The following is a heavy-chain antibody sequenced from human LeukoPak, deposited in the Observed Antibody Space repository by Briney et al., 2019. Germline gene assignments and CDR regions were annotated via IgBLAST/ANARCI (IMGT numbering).Heavy chain of an antibody. CDR2: ISGSGGST. CDR1: GFTFSSYA. D-gene: IGHD3-10*01. V-gene: IGHV3-23*01. J-gene: IGHJ4*02. CDR3: AKDHGYYGSGSYYDY. Sequence: PGGSLRLSCAASGFTFSSYAMSWVRQAPGKGLEWVSAISGSGGSTYYADSVKGRFTISRDNSENTLYLQMNSLRAEDTAVYYCAKDHGYYGSGSYYDYWGQGTLVTVSS.